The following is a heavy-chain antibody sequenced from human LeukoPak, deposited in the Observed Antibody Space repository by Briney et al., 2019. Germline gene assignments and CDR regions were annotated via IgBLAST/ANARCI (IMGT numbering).Heavy chain of an antibody. D-gene: IGHD2-2*01. Sequence: GGSLRLSCAASGFTFSNYGMHWVRQAPGKGLEWVTFIHYDGDNYKGYADSVKGRFTVSRDSSKNTLYLQMNSLRAEDTAVYYCANILCSSTSCSLYDYWGQGTLVTVSS. CDR2: IHYDGDNYK. J-gene: IGHJ4*02. V-gene: IGHV3-30*02. CDR3: ANILCSSTSCSLYDY. CDR1: GFTFSNYG.